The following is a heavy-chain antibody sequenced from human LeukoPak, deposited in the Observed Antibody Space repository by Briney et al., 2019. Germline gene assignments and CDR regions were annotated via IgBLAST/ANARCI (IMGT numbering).Heavy chain of an antibody. CDR1: GFTFRTYG. Sequence: GRALRLSCVGSGFTFRTYGMHWVRQAPGKGLEWVAVISFDGSNKYYADSVKGRFTISRDNSKNTLYLQMNSLRAEDTAVYYCANLETGTTPFDAFDIWGQGTMVTVSS. V-gene: IGHV3-30*18. CDR2: ISFDGSNK. CDR3: ANLETGTTPFDAFDI. J-gene: IGHJ3*02. D-gene: IGHD1-1*01.